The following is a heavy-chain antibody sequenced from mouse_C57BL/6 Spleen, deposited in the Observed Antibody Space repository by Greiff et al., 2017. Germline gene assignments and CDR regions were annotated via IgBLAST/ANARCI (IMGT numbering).Heavy chain of an antibody. Sequence: QVQLQQPGAELVMPGASVKLSCKASGYTFTSYWMHWVKQRPGQGLEWVGEIDPSDSYTNYNQKFKGKSTLTVDKSSSTDYMQLSSLTSEDSAVYYCARSYDGYYGGFAYWGQGTLVTVAA. CDR3: ARSYDGYYGGFAY. D-gene: IGHD2-3*01. CDR1: GYTFTSYW. V-gene: IGHV1-69*01. CDR2: IDPSDSYT. J-gene: IGHJ3*01.